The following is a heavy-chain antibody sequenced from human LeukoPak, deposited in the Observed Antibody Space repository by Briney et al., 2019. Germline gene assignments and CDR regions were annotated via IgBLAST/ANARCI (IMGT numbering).Heavy chain of an antibody. CDR3: AREGTSGWYNY. J-gene: IGHJ4*02. CDR1: GGSISHYY. V-gene: IGHV4-38-2*02. D-gene: IGHD6-19*01. CDR2: IYHSGRA. Sequence: PSETLSLTCTVSGGSISHYYWSWIRQPPGKGLEWIGIIYHSGRAYYSPSLKSRVTISVDTSKNQFSLHLSSMTAADTAVYYCAREGTSGWYNYWGQGTLVTVSS.